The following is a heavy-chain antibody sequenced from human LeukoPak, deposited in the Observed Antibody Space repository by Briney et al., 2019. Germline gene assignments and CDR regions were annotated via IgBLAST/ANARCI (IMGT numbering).Heavy chain of an antibody. CDR3: ARAKGAVAYFDY. D-gene: IGHD6-19*01. CDR1: GYTFTGYY. J-gene: IGHJ4*02. Sequence: ASVKVCCKASGYTFTGYYMHWVRQAPGQGLEWMGWINPNSGGTNYAQKFQGRVTMTRDTSISTAYMELSRLRSDDTAVYYCARAKGAVAYFDYWGQGTLVTVSS. V-gene: IGHV1-2*02. CDR2: INPNSGGT.